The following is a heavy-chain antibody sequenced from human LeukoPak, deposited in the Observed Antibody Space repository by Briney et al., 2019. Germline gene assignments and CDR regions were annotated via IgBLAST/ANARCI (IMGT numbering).Heavy chain of an antibody. Sequence: SETLSLTCAVYGGSFGGYYWSWIRQPPGKGLEWIGEINHSGSTNYNPSLKSRVTISVDTSKNQFSLKLSSVTAADTAVYYCARGLRTAATQTRWGQGTLVTVSS. D-gene: IGHD2-15*01. CDR3: ARGLRTAATQTR. J-gene: IGHJ4*02. CDR1: GGSFGGYY. CDR2: INHSGST. V-gene: IGHV4-34*01.